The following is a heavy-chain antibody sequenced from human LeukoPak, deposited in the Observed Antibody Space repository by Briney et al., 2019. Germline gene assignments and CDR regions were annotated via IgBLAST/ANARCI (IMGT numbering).Heavy chain of an antibody. V-gene: IGHV1-18*01. CDR2: ISAYNGNT. J-gene: IGHJ4*02. CDR1: GYTFTSYG. CDR3: ARRTVPPYSSSWLDY. D-gene: IGHD6-13*01. Sequence: ASVTVSCKASGYTFTSYGISWVRQAPGQGLEWMGWISAYNGNTNYAQKLQGRVTMTTDTSTSTAYMELRSLRSDDTAVYYCARRTVPPYSSSWLDYWGQGTLVTVSS.